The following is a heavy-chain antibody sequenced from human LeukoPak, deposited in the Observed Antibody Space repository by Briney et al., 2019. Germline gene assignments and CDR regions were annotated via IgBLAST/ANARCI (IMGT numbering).Heavy chain of an antibody. D-gene: IGHD3-10*01. CDR1: GGSISSDSYY. V-gene: IGHV4-39*07. CDR3: PRWGWGSYLAFAY. J-gene: IGHJ4*02. CDR2: IYYSGNT. Sequence: PSETLSLTCTVSGGSISSDSYYWGWIRQPPGKGLEWIGSIYYSGNTYYNPSLKSRVTISVDTSKDQFSLKLSSVTAADTAVYYCPRWGWGSYLAFAYGGQGTLVPVSS.